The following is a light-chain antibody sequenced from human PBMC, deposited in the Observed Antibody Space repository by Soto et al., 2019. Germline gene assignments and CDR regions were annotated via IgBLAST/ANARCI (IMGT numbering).Light chain of an antibody. CDR1: QGIRNA. V-gene: IGKV1-17*01. CDR3: LQHNSLPLT. CDR2: AAS. J-gene: IGKJ2*01. Sequence: DIQMTQSPSSLSASVGDRVTITCRASQGIRNALVWYQQKPGKAPKPLIYAASSLKSGVPSRFSGTGSGTEFTLTINSLQPEDFATYYCLQHNSLPLTFGQGTKLEIK.